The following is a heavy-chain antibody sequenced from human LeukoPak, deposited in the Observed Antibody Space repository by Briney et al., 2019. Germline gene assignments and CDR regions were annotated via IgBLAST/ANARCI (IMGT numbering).Heavy chain of an antibody. V-gene: IGHV4-34*01. CDR3: ARGRPPDSRGQSNWFDP. D-gene: IGHD3-22*01. CDR1: GGSFSGYY. Sequence: SETLSLTCAVYGGSFSGYYWSWIRQPPGKGLEWIGEINHSGSTNYNPSLKSRVTISVDTSKNQFSLKLSSVTAADTAVYYCARGRPPDSRGQSNWFDPWGQGTLVTVSS. J-gene: IGHJ5*02. CDR2: INHSGST.